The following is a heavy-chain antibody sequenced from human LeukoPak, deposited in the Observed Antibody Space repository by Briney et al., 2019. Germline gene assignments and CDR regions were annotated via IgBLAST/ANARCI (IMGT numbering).Heavy chain of an antibody. J-gene: IGHJ4*02. Sequence: PGGSLRLSCAASGFTFSSYSMNWVRQAPGKGLEWVSYISSSSSTIYYADSVKGRFTISRDNAKNSLYLQMNSQRDEDTAVYYCARTGGSSWYAYWGQGTLVTVSS. V-gene: IGHV3-48*02. CDR1: GFTFSSYS. CDR2: ISSSSSTI. CDR3: ARTGGSSWYAY. D-gene: IGHD6-13*01.